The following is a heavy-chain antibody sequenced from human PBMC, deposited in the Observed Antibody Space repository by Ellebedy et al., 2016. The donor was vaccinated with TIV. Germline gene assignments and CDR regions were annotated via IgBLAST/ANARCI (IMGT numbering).Heavy chain of an antibody. Sequence: SETLSLXCTVSGGSISSYYWSWIRQPPGKGLEWIGYIYYSGSTYYNPSLKSRVTISVDTSKNQFSLKLSSVTAADTAVYYCASSDGTVYYYYGMDVWGQGTTVTVSS. V-gene: IGHV4-59*08. CDR3: ASSDGTVYYYYGMDV. CDR1: GGSISSYY. J-gene: IGHJ6*02. CDR2: IYYSGST. D-gene: IGHD4-17*01.